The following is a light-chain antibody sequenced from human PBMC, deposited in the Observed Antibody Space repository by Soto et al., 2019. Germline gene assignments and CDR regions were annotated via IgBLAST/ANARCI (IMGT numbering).Light chain of an antibody. V-gene: IGKV4-1*01. CDR1: QSVLYNSDNKNY. Sequence: DIVMTQSPDSLAVSLGERATINCKSSQSVLYNSDNKNYLAWYQQKAGQPPKLLIYWASTRDSGVPDRFSGSGSVADFTLTISNLQAEDVAVYYCQQYYTTLSFGGGTKVEIK. CDR2: WAS. J-gene: IGKJ4*01. CDR3: QQYYTTLS.